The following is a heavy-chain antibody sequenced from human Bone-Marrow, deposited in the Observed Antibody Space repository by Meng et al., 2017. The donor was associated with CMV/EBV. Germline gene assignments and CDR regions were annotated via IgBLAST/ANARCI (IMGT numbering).Heavy chain of an antibody. CDR3: ARSGGPLEGDY. J-gene: IGHJ4*02. V-gene: IGHV4-59*12. D-gene: IGHD1-26*01. CDR2: IYYSGST. Sequence: GSLRLSCTVSGGSISSYYWSWIRQPPGKGLEWIGYIYYSGSTNYNPSLKSRVTISVDTSKNQFSLKLSSVTAADTAVYYCARSGGPLEGDYWGQGTLVTVSS. CDR1: GGSISSYY.